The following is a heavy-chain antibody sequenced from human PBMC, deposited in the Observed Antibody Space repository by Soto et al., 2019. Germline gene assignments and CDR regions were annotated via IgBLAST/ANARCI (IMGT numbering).Heavy chain of an antibody. Sequence: PSETLSLTCAVYGGSFSGYYWTWIRQPPGTGLEWIGEINHSGSTYYNPSLKSRVTISVDTSKNQFSLKLSSVTAADTAVYYCARPAVYYDILTGDYYYYGMDVWGQGTTVS. CDR3: ARPAVYYDILTGDYYYYGMDV. CDR1: GGSFSGYY. V-gene: IGHV4-34*01. D-gene: IGHD3-9*01. CDR2: INHSGST. J-gene: IGHJ6*02.